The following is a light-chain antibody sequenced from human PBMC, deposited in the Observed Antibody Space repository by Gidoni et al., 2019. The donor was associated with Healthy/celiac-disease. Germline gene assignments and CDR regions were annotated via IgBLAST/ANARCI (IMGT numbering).Light chain of an antibody. CDR3: QQSYSTPHT. Sequence: DIQMTQSPSSLSAYVGDRVTITCRSSQSISSYLNWYQQKPGKAPKLLIYAASSLQSGVPSRFSVSGSGTDFTLTISSLQPEDFATYYCQQSYSTPHTFGGGTKVEIK. J-gene: IGKJ4*01. CDR2: AAS. CDR1: QSISSY. V-gene: IGKV1-39*01.